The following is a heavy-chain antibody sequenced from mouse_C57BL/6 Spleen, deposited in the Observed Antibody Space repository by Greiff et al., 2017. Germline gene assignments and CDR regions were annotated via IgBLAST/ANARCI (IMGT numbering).Heavy chain of an antibody. CDR2: IYPRSGNT. J-gene: IGHJ3*01. Sequence: QVQLQQSGAELARPGASVKLSCKASGYTFTSYGISWVKQRTGQGLEWIGEIYPRSGNTYYNEKFKGKATLTADKSSSTAYMELRSLTSEDSAVYFCGTTVVAKFAYWGQGTLVTVSA. CDR3: GTTVVAKFAY. V-gene: IGHV1-81*01. D-gene: IGHD1-1*01. CDR1: GYTFTSYG.